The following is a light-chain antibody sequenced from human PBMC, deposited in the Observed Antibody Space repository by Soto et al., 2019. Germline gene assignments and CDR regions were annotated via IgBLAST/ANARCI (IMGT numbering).Light chain of an antibody. CDR1: QSVTSSY. CDR3: QQRGTWPLT. J-gene: IGKJ4*01. Sequence: EIVLTQSPGTLSLSPGERATLSCRASQSVTSSYLAWYQQKPGQAPRLLIYGASSRATGIPDRFSGSASGTDFTLTISSLETEDFAVYYCQQRGTWPLTFGGGTKVDIK. CDR2: GAS. V-gene: IGKV3D-20*02.